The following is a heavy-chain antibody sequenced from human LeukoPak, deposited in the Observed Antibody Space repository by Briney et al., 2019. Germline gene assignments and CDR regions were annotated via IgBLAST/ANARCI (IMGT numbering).Heavy chain of an antibody. D-gene: IGHD3-22*01. V-gene: IGHV5-51*01. J-gene: IGHJ6*02. CDR3: ARHANYYDSSGYYSDYYYGMDV. Sequence: GESLKIYCKGSGYSFTNWIGWVRQMPGKGLEWMGIIYPGDSDTRYSPSFQGQVTISADKSISTAYLQWSSLKASDTAIYYCARHANYYDSSGYYSDYYYGMDVWGQGTTVTVSS. CDR1: GYSFTNW. CDR2: IYPGDSDT.